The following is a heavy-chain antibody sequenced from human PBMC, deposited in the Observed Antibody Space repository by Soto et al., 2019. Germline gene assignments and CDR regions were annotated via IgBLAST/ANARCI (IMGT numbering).Heavy chain of an antibody. D-gene: IGHD2-8*02. V-gene: IGHV3-30*18. CDR1: GFIFRNYG. J-gene: IGHJ4*02. CDR3: AKDGTGGPPYYFDY. CDR2: ISYDGSVK. Sequence: GGSLRLSCAASGFIFRNYGMHWVRQAPGKGLEWVAVISYDGSVKYYADSVKGRFTISRDNSKNTLYLQMNSLRAEDTAVYYCAKDGTGGPPYYFDYWDPGTLVTVSS.